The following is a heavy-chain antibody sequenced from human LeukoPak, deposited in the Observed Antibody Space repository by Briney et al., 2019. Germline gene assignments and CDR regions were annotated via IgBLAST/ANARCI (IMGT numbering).Heavy chain of an antibody. J-gene: IGHJ4*02. D-gene: IGHD3-3*01. CDR1: GFTFSSYA. V-gene: IGHV3-23*01. Sequence: GGSLRLSYAASGFTFSSYAMSWVRQAPGKGLEWVSAISGSGGSTYYADSVKGRFTISRDNSKNTLYLQMNSLRAEDTAVYYCAKAQITIFGVVTALTYWGQGTLVTVSS. CDR2: ISGSGGST. CDR3: AKAQITIFGVVTALTY.